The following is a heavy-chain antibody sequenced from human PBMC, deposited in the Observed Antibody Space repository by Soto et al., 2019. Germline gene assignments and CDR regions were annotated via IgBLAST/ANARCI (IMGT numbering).Heavy chain of an antibody. CDR1: GGTFSSYA. CDR2: VIPIFGTA. Sequence: QVQLVQSGAEVKKPGSSVKVSCKASGGTFSSYAISWVRQAPGQGLEWMGGVIPIFGTANYAQKFQGRVTIAADESTSTAYMELSSLRAEDTAVYYCASDVSHYGDTPGRYYVMDVWGQGTTVTVSS. J-gene: IGHJ6*02. D-gene: IGHD4-17*01. V-gene: IGHV1-69*01. CDR3: ASDVSHYGDTPGRYYVMDV.